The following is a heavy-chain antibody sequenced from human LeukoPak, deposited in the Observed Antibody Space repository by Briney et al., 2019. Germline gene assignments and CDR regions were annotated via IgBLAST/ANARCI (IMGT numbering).Heavy chain of an antibody. V-gene: IGHV4-59*12. Sequence: SETLSLTCTVSGGSISSYYWSWIPQPPGKGLEWCGYIYFSVSTHYTPSLKSRVTISVDTSTNQFSLKLSSVTAADTAVYYCARDSWFGELLSVDDAFDIWGQGTMVTVSS. CDR2: IYFSVST. D-gene: IGHD3-10*01. CDR3: ARDSWFGELLSVDDAFDI. CDR1: GGSISSYY. J-gene: IGHJ3*02.